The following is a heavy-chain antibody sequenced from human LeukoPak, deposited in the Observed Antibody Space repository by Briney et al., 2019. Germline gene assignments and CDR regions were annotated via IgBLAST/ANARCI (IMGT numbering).Heavy chain of an antibody. D-gene: IGHD3-10*01. CDR1: GFTFSSYA. J-gene: IGHJ4*02. CDR3: TKLPDYYGSGSQEN. Sequence: GGSLRLSCAASGFTFSSYAMSWVRQAPGKGLEWVSGISVGGGSTYYADSVKGRFTISRDNSKNTLYLQMNSLRAEDTAVYYCTKLPDYYGSGSQENWGQGTLDTVSS. CDR2: ISVGGGST. V-gene: IGHV3-23*01.